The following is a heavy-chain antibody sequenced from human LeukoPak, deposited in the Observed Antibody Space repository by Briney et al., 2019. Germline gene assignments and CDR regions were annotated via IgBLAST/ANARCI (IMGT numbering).Heavy chain of an antibody. D-gene: IGHD3-10*01. CDR1: GYSFSNNW. Sequence: GESLKISCHGSGYSFSNNWNSWVRQMPGKGLEGMGRIDPRDSYVTYSPSFQGHVTISVDKSITTAYLQWSTLKASDTATYYCARHFNQYHDSGSYYSNYWYFDLWGRGTLVTVSS. CDR3: ARHFNQYHDSGSYYSNYWYFDL. CDR2: IDPRDSYV. V-gene: IGHV5-10-1*01. J-gene: IGHJ2*01.